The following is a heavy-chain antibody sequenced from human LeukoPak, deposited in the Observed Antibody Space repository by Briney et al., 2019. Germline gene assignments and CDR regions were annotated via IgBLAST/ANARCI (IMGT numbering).Heavy chain of an antibody. Sequence: ASVKVSCKASGYTFTGYYMHWVRQAPGQGLEWMGWINPNSGGTNYAQKFQGWVTMTRDTSISTAHMELSRLRSDDTAVYYCARDYYGDDALDIWGHGTMVTVSS. CDR1: GYTFTGYY. J-gene: IGHJ3*02. CDR2: INPNSGGT. D-gene: IGHD4-17*01. V-gene: IGHV1-2*04. CDR3: ARDYYGDDALDI.